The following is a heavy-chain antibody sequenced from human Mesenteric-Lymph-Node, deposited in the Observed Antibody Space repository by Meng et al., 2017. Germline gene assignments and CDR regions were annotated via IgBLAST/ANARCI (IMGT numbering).Heavy chain of an antibody. CDR2: ISGSGGST. J-gene: IGHJ3*02. Sequence: GESLKISCAASGFTFSSYAMSWVRQAPGKGLEWVSAISGSGGSTYYADSVKGRFTISRDNSKNTLYLQMNSLRAEDTAVYYCAAGYTSAFDNWGQGTMVTVSS. D-gene: IGHD5-24*01. CDR1: GFTFSSYA. CDR3: AAGYTSAFDN. V-gene: IGHV3-23*01.